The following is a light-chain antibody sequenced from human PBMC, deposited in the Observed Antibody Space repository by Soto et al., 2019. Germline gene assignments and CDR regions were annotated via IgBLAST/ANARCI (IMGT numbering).Light chain of an antibody. V-gene: IGKV1-5*03. CDR2: KAS. CDR1: QSISSW. J-gene: IGKJ1*01. CDR3: QQFYSYPWP. Sequence: DIQMTQSPSTLSASLGDRVTITCRASQSISSWLAWYQQKPGKAPKGLIYKASTLESGAPSRLSGSGSGTELTLTISSLQPDDFAPYYCQQFYSYPWPFGQGTKV.